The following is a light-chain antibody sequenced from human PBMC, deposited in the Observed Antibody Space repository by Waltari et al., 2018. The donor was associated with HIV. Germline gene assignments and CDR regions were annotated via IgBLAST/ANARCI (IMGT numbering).Light chain of an antibody. V-gene: IGLV1-47*01. Sequence: QSVLTQPPSASGTPGQRVTISCSGSSSKIGSNYVSWYQQVPGTTPKLLIYRNNQRPSGVPDRFSGSKSGTSASLAISGLRSDDEADYYCAAWDDSLSGLYVFGTGTKVTVL. CDR3: AAWDDSLSGLYV. CDR2: RNN. CDR1: SSKIGSNY. J-gene: IGLJ1*01.